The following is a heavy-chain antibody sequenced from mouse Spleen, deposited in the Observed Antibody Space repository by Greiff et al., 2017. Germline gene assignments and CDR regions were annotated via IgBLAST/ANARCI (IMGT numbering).Heavy chain of an antibody. D-gene: IGHD1-1*01. J-gene: IGHJ4*01. V-gene: IGHV3-6*01. Sequence: EVQLQESGPGLVKPSQSLSLTCSVTGYSITSGYYWKWIRQFPGNKLEWMGYISYDGSNNYNPSLKNRISITRDTSKNQFFLKLNSVTTEDTATYYCAREGYYGSLYYAMDYWGQGTSVTVSS. CDR3: AREGYYGSLYYAMDY. CDR2: ISYDGSN. CDR1: GYSITSGYY.